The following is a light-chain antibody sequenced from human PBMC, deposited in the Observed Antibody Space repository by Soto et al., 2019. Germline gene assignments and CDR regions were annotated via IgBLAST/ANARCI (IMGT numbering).Light chain of an antibody. CDR3: QQRSNWPPVIT. CDR1: QTFSSH. Sequence: EIVLTQSPATLSLSPGERANLSCRASQTFSSHLAWYQQKPGQAPRLLIYDASKRATGIPARFSGRGSGTDFTLTISSLEPEDFAVYYCQQRSNWPPVITFGQGTRLDIK. J-gene: IGKJ5*01. V-gene: IGKV3-11*01. CDR2: DAS.